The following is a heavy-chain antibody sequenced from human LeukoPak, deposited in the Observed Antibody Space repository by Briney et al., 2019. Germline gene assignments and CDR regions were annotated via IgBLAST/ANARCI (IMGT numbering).Heavy chain of an antibody. CDR2: IYHSGST. D-gene: IGHD6-13*01. Sequence: PSETLSLTCTVSGYSISSGYYWGWIRQPPGKGLEWIGSIYHSGSTYYNPSLKSRVTISVDTSKNQFSLKLSSVTAADTAVYYCARVRGGIAAAGYFDYWGQGTLVHVSS. CDR3: ARVRGGIAAAGYFDY. J-gene: IGHJ4*02. V-gene: IGHV4-38-2*02. CDR1: GYSISSGYY.